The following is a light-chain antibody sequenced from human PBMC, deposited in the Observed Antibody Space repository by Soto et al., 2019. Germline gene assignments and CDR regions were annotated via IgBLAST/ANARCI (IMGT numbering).Light chain of an antibody. J-gene: IGKJ4*01. V-gene: IGKV3-20*01. CDR3: QQTYSTPLT. CDR1: QSISSRN. CDR2: GAF. Sequence: EIVLTQSPGTLSLSPGERATLSCRASQSISSRNLAWYQQKPGQAPRLLIYGAFSRATGIPDRFSGSGSGTDFTLSINSLQPEDFATYYCQQTYSTPLTFGGGTKVEIK.